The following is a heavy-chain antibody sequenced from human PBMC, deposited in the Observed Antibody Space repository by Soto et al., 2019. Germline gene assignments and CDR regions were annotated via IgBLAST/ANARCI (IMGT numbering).Heavy chain of an antibody. V-gene: IGHV1-69*01. CDR2: IIPIFGTS. J-gene: IGHJ5*02. CDR1: GGTFNNYA. Sequence: QVQLVQSGAEVKKPGSSVKVSCKASGGTFNNYAINWVRQAPGQGLEWMGGIIPIFGTSNYAQKFQGRVTITADESTRTAYMELSSLRSEETAVYYGVRGNMREMATIWRDNWFDPWGPGTLVTVSS. CDR3: VRGNMREMATIWRDNWFDP. D-gene: IGHD5-12*01.